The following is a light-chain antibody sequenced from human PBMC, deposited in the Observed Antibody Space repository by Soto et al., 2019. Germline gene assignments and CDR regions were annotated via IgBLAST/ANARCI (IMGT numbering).Light chain of an antibody. J-gene: IGKJ2*01. CDR3: QQYNSWPPAYT. CDR1: QSVSNY. CDR2: GAS. Sequence: IVMTQSPATLSVSLGDRATLSCRASQSVSNYLAWYQQKPGQAPRLLIYGASTRATGIPARFSGSGSETDCTLTISSLQSEDFAVYYCQQYNSWPPAYTFGQGTKLQIK. V-gene: IGKV3-15*01.